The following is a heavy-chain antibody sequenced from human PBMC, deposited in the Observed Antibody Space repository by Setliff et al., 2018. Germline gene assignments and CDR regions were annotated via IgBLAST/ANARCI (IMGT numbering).Heavy chain of an antibody. CDR1: VYSISRDC. J-gene: IGHJ4*02. CDR2: ISGSGLST. D-gene: IGHD3-22*01. V-gene: IGHV3-23*01. Sequence: ETLSLTCAVSVYSISRDCHWGWIRQPPGKGLEWVSAISGSGLSTSYADSVKGRFTISRDNSKNTLFLQMHSLRAEDTAVYYCAKGQGFYDSSATAWWVYWGQGTLVTVSS. CDR3: AKGQGFYDSSATAWWVY.